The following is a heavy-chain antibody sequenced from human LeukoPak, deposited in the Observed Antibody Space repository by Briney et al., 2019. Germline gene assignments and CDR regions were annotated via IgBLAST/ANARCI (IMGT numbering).Heavy chain of an antibody. CDR2: ISSSSSYI. CDR3: ARDRGYCSGGSCSNAYSNY. Sequence: GGSLRLSCAASGFTFSSYNMNWVRQAPGKGLEWVSSISSSSSYIYYADSVKGRFTISRDNAKNSLYLQMNSLRAEDTAVYYCARDRGYCSGGSCSNAYSNYWGQGTLVTVSS. J-gene: IGHJ4*02. CDR1: GFTFSSYN. D-gene: IGHD2-15*01. V-gene: IGHV3-21*01.